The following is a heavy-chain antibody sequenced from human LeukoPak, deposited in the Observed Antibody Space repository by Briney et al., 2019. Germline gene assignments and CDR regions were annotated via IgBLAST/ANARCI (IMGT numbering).Heavy chain of an antibody. D-gene: IGHD3-22*01. CDR3: ARNPSLIVRFDP. CDR2: ISSSGSTI. Sequence: PGGSLRLSCAASGFTFSDYYMSWIRQAPGKGLEWVSYISSSGSTIYYADSVKGRFTISRDNAKNTLYLQMNSLRAEDTAVYYCARNPSLIVRFDPWGQGTLVTVSS. J-gene: IGHJ5*02. V-gene: IGHV3-11*01. CDR1: GFTFSDYY.